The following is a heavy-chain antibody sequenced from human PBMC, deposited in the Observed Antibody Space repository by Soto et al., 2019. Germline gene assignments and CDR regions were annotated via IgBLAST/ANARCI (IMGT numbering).Heavy chain of an antibody. CDR3: ARGVDYGDRSIDVDY. V-gene: IGHV1-18*01. D-gene: IGHD4-17*01. CDR2: ISAYNGNT. CDR1: GYTFTSYG. J-gene: IGHJ4*02. Sequence: ASVKVSCKASGYTFTSYGISWVRQAPGQGLEWMGWISAYNGNTNYAQKLQGRVTMTTDTSTSTAYMELRSLRSDDTAVYYCARGVDYGDRSIDVDYCGQGTLVRVSS.